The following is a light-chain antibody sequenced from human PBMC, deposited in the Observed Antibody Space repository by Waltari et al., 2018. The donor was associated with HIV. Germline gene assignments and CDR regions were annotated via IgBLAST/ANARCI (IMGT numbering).Light chain of an antibody. V-gene: IGLV2-14*01. CDR2: EVS. CDR3: NSYTSSSTLV. Sequence: QSALTQPASVSGSPGQSITISCTGTSSDVGGYNYVSWYQQHPGKAPKLMIYEVSDRPSGVSSRFSGSNPGNTASLTISGLQAEDEADYYGNSYTSSSTLVFGGGTKLTVL. J-gene: IGLJ3*02. CDR1: SSDVGGYNY.